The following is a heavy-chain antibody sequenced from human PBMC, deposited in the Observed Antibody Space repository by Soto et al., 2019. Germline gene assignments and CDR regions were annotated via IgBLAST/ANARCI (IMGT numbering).Heavy chain of an antibody. V-gene: IGHV4-30-4*01. D-gene: IGHD3-22*01. CDR2: INYRGST. CDR1: GGSISTADYY. Sequence: QVQLHESGPGLVRPSQTLSLTCNVSGGSISTADYYWSWIRQPPGKGLEWIGYINYRGSTYYNPSLESRDAISIDTSKNQFSLNLTSVNAADTAVYYCGSDYDSGGYIGYFGQGTLVTVSA. CDR3: GSDYDSGGYIGY. J-gene: IGHJ4*02.